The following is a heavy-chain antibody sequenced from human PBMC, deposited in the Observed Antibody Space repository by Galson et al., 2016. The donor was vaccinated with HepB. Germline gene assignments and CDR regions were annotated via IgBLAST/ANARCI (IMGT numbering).Heavy chain of an antibody. V-gene: IGHV1-18*04. CDR2: VSTYNGKT. Sequence: SVKVSCKASGYTFTSDGISWVRQAPGQGLEWMGWVSTYNGKTNYGQQYQGRVTMTTDTSTTTAYMELRSLRSDDTAVYFCARDTGNYHSAGLDVWGQGTTVTVSS. CDR1: GYTFTSDG. J-gene: IGHJ6*02. CDR3: ARDTGNYHSAGLDV. D-gene: IGHD1-7*01.